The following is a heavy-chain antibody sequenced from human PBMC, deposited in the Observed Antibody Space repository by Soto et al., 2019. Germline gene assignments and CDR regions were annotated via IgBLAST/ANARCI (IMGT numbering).Heavy chain of an antibody. V-gene: IGHV1-18*04. CDR3: ARGRGAYSSIFRAFDY. D-gene: IGHD6-13*01. CDR2: ISAYNGNT. J-gene: IGHJ4*02. CDR1: GFTFTSYG. Sequence: VQLLESGGGLKQPGESLRLSCVGSGFTFTSYGISWVRQAPGQGLEWMGWISAYNGNTNYAQKLQGRVTMTTDTSTSTAYMELRSLRSDDTAVYYCARGRGAYSSIFRAFDYWGQGTLVTVSS.